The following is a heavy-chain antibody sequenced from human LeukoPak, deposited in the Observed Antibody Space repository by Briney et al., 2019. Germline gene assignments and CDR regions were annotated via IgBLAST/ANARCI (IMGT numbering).Heavy chain of an antibody. Sequence: ASETLSLACTVSGGSISSYYWSWIRQPPGKGLEWIGYIYYSGSTNYNPSLKSRVTISVDTSKNQFSLKLSSVTAADTAVYYCASTRYYDYVWGSYRPSYYFDYWGQGTLVTVSS. J-gene: IGHJ4*02. CDR2: IYYSGST. CDR1: GGSISSYY. CDR3: ASTRYYDYVWGSYRPSYYFDY. V-gene: IGHV4-59*01. D-gene: IGHD3-16*02.